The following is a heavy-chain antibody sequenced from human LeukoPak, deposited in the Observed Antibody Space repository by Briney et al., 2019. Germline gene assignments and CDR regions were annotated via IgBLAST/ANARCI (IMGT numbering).Heavy chain of an antibody. D-gene: IGHD5-24*01. CDR3: ARDRGDGYNSGYFEY. CDR1: GGSITTYY. CDR2: INYSGST. J-gene: IGHJ4*02. V-gene: IGHV4-59*12. Sequence: SETLSLTCTVSGGSITTYYWSWIRQPPGKGLEWIGYINYSGSTKYNPSLKSRVTILVDTSKSQFSLKLTSVTAADTAGYYCARDRGDGYNSGYFEYWGQGTLVTVSS.